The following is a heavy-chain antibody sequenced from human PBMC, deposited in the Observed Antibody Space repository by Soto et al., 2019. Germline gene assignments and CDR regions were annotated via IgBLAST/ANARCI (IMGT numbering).Heavy chain of an antibody. CDR3: ARIAASGRGWDV. J-gene: IGHJ6*02. Sequence: EVQLVESGGGLVQPGGSLRLSCVDSGFTFSSYWMRWVRQAPVKGLEWVGNIKQDGSEENYVDSVKGRFTISRDNAKNSMYLQMNSLRVDDTAVYYCARIAASGRGWDVWGQGTTVVVSS. D-gene: IGHD6-13*01. CDR1: GFTFSSYW. CDR2: IKQDGSEE. V-gene: IGHV3-7*01.